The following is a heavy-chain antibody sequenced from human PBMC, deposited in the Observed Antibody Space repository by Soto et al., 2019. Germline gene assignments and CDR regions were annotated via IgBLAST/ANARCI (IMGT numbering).Heavy chain of an antibody. CDR2: IIPILDVA. D-gene: IGHD3-10*01. CDR1: GGDFNSYT. J-gene: IGHJ6*02. Sequence: QLVQSRAEVKKPGSSVKVSCKASGGDFNSYTISWVRQAPGQGTEWMGTIIPILDVAKNAQKFQGRVTITAQNSTSTVYVDMRSLRSDDTAIYYGSQLWFGELWHGMEVWRQGTTVTVSS. V-gene: IGHV1-69*02. CDR3: SQLWFGELWHGMEV.